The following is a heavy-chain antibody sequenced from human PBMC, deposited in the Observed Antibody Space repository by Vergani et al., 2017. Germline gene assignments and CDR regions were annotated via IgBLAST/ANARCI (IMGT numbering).Heavy chain of an antibody. CDR1: GSSISSSSYY. V-gene: IGHV4-39*01. Sequence: QLQLQESGPGLVKPSETLSLTCTVSGSSISSSSYYWGWIRQPPGKGLEWIGGIYYSGSTYYNPSLKSRVTISVDTSKNQFSLKLSSVTAADTAVYYCAKHGGGRGCSGYDCPIDYWGQGTLVTVSS. CDR2: IYYSGST. J-gene: IGHJ4*02. D-gene: IGHD5-12*01. CDR3: AKHGGGRGCSGYDCPIDY.